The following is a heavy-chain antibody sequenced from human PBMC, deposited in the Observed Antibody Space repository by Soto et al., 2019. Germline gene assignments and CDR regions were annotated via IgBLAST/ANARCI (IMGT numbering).Heavy chain of an antibody. CDR1: GYTFTGHY. CDR2: IGPESGAT. V-gene: IGHV1-2*02. D-gene: IGHD6-19*01. Sequence: ASVKVSCKASGYTFTGHYIHWVRQAPEQGPEWMGEIGPESGATRYAQKFQGRVTMTRDTSITTVYMELNNLSPDDTAVYDCGRGRSGLIVFFYWGQGTPVTVSS. CDR3: GRGRSGLIVFFY. J-gene: IGHJ4*02.